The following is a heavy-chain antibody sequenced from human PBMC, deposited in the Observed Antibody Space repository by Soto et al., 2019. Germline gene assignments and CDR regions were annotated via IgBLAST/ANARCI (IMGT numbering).Heavy chain of an antibody. CDR2: IWYDGSNK. CDR3: AKDNRVATTIEY. D-gene: IGHD5-12*01. V-gene: IGHV3-33*06. J-gene: IGHJ4*02. Sequence: QVQLVESGGGVVQPGRSLRLSCAASGFTFNSFGMHWVRQAPGKGLEWVAVIWYDGSNKYYADSVKGRFTVSRDNSKNTLYRQMNSLRAEDTAVYYCAKDNRVATTIEYWGQGTLVTVSS. CDR1: GFTFNSFG.